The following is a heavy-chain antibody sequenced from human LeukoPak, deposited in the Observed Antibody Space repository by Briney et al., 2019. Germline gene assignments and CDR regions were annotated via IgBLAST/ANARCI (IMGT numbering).Heavy chain of an antibody. V-gene: IGHV4-39*07. Sequence: SETLSLTCSVSGGSIRSTSYYWGWIRQPPGKGLEWIGSIYYSGSTYYNPSLKSRVVISVDTSKNQFSLKLSSVTAADTAVYYCARPYYYDSRIDPWGQGTLVTVSS. CDR1: GGSIRSTSYY. CDR2: IYYSGST. D-gene: IGHD3-22*01. CDR3: ARPYYYDSRIDP. J-gene: IGHJ5*02.